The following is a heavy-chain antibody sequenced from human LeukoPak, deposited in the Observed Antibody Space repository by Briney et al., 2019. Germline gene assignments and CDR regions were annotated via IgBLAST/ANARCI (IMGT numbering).Heavy chain of an antibody. Sequence: GGSLRLSCAASGFTFSSYWMYWVRQAPGKGLVWVSRINSDESSTSYADSVKGRFTISRDNAKNTLYLQMNSLRAEDTAMYYCARRDDHNGRDYWGQGTLVTVSS. CDR1: GFTFSSYW. CDR3: ARRDDHNGRDY. J-gene: IGHJ4*02. D-gene: IGHD5-24*01. CDR2: INSDESST. V-gene: IGHV3-74*01.